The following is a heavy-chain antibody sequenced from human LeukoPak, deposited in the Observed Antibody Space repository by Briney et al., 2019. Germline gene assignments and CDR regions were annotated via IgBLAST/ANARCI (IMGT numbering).Heavy chain of an antibody. V-gene: IGHV3-23*01. CDR2: ISGSGGST. D-gene: IGHD4-17*01. CDR3: AKGSSFYGDINWFDP. J-gene: IGHJ5*02. Sequence: GGSLRLSCAASGFTFSSYAMSWVRQAPGKGLEWVSAISGSGGSTYYADSVKGRFTISRDNSKNTLYLQMNSLRAEDTAVYYCAKGSSFYGDINWFDPWGQGTLATVSS. CDR1: GFTFSSYA.